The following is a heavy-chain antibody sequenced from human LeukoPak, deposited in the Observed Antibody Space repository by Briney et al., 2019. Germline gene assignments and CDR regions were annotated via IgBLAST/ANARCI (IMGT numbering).Heavy chain of an antibody. CDR1: GGSFSGYY. CDR2: INHSGST. J-gene: IGHJ6*04. CDR3: ARLTVVVAATHYGMDV. Sequence: PSETLSLTCAVYGGSFSGYYWSWIRQPPGKGLEWIGEINHSGSTNYNPSRKSRVTISVDTSKNQFSLKLSSVTAADTAVYYCARLTVVVAATHYGMDVWGKGTTVTVSS. V-gene: IGHV4-34*01. D-gene: IGHD2-15*01.